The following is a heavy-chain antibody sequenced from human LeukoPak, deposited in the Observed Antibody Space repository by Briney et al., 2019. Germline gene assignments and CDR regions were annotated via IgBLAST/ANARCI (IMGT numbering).Heavy chain of an antibody. Sequence: GASVRVSCKVSGDTITDFAMHWVRQAPGKGLEWMGGFDPEHGETIYAQRFQGRVTMTEDTSTDTAYTELSSLTSEDTAVYYCSSVYFEKDAFDIWGQGTMVTVSS. V-gene: IGHV1-24*01. J-gene: IGHJ3*02. D-gene: IGHD2-21*01. CDR2: FDPEHGET. CDR1: GDTITDFA. CDR3: SSVYFEKDAFDI.